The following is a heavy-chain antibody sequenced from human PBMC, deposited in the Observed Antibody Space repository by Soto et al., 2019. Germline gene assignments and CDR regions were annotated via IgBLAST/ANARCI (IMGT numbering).Heavy chain of an antibody. V-gene: IGHV1-3*01. CDR3: ARNTGPGSSD. Sequence: GASVKVSCKASGYTFTSYAMHWVRQAPGQRLEWMGWINAGNGNTKYSQKFQGRVTMTTDTSTSTAYMELRSLRSDDTAVYYCARNTGPGSSDWGQGTLVTVSS. J-gene: IGHJ4*02. CDR1: GYTFTSYA. D-gene: IGHD3-10*01. CDR2: INAGNGNT.